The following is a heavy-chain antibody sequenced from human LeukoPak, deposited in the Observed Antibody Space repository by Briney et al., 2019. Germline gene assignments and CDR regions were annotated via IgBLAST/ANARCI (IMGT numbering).Heavy chain of an antibody. CDR3: AHSGYNSGFYFDF. D-gene: IGHD6-19*01. J-gene: IGHJ4*02. CDR2: ISWDDYK. V-gene: IGHV2-5*02. Sequence: ESGPTLVRPTQTLTLTCTFSGFSLSSNGVGVAWIRQPPGKALEWLALISWDDYKRSNPFLRSRLSITKDTSKNQVVLTMTNMDPVDTGTYYCAHSGYNSGFYFDFWGQGNLVTVSS. CDR1: GFSLSSNGVG.